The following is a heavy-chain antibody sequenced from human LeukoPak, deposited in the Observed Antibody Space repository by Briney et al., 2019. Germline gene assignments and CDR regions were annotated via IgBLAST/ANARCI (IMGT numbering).Heavy chain of an antibody. CDR3: ARDARLGFGEPLDY. CDR1: GYTFTSYG. D-gene: IGHD3-10*01. V-gene: IGHV1-18*01. J-gene: IGHJ4*02. CDR2: ISAYNGNT. Sequence: GASVKVSCKASGYTFTSYGISWVRQAPGQGLEWMGWISAYNGNTNYAQKLQGRVTMTTDTSTSTAYMVRRSLRSDDTAVYYCARDARLGFGEPLDYWGQGTLVTVSS.